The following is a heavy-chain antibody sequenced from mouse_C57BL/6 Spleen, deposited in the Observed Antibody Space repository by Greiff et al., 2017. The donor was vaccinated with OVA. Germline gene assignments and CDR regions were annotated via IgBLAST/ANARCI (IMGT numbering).Heavy chain of an antibody. D-gene: IGHD2-4*01. CDR3: AREGDYDVAY. CDR1: GYSITSGYY. Sequence: ESGPGLVKPSQSLSLTCSVTGYSITSGYYWNLIRQFPGNKLEWMGYISYDGSNNYNPSLKNRSSITRDTSKNQFFLKLNSVTTEDTATYYCAREGDYDVAYWGQGTLVTVSA. CDR2: ISYDGSN. V-gene: IGHV3-6*01. J-gene: IGHJ3*01.